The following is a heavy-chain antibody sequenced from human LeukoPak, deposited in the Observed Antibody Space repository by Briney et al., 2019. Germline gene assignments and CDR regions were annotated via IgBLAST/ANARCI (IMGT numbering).Heavy chain of an antibody. J-gene: IGHJ4*02. CDR2: INPNSGGT. V-gene: IGHV1-2*06. CDR3: AGRGYYDSSGYYFFDY. CDR1: GYTFTGYY. Sequence: ASVKVSCKASGYTFTGYYMHWVRQAPGQGLEWMGRINPNSGGTNYAQKFQGRVTMTRDTSISTAYMELSKLRSDDTAVYYCAGRGYYDSSGYYFFDYWGQGTLVTVSS. D-gene: IGHD3-22*01.